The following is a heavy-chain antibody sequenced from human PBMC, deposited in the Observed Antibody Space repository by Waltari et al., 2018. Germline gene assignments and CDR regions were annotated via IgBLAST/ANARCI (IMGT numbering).Heavy chain of an antibody. CDR3: ATYYYDSSGYYYYLY. CDR1: GYTRTALS. Sequence: QVQLVQSGAEVKKPGASGKVSCKVSGYTRTALSMHWVRQAPGKGLEWMGGFDPEDGETIYAQKFQGRVTMTEDTSTDTANMELSSLRSEDTAVYYCATYYYDSSGYYYYLYWGQGTLVTVSS. J-gene: IGHJ4*02. V-gene: IGHV1-24*01. D-gene: IGHD3-22*01. CDR2: FDPEDGET.